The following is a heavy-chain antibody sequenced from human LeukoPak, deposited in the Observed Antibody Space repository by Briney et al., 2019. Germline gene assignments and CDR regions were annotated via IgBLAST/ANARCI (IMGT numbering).Heavy chain of an antibody. CDR1: GFTFSSYS. J-gene: IGHJ5*02. CDR3: ARDLNAYSSGWPNWFDP. D-gene: IGHD6-19*01. Sequence: SGGSLRLSCAASGFTFSSYSMNWVRQAPGKGLEWVSSISSSSSYIYYADSVKGRFTISRDNAKNSLYLQMNSLRAEDTAVYYCARDLNAYSSGWPNWFDPWGQGTLVTVSS. CDR2: ISSSSSYI. V-gene: IGHV3-21*01.